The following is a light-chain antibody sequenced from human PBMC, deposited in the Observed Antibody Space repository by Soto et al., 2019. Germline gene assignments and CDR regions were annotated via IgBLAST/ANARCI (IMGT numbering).Light chain of an antibody. J-gene: IGKJ1*01. CDR1: QSVRSN. CDR3: QQYYDWPRT. V-gene: IGKV3-15*01. CDR2: GAS. Sequence: EIVMTQSPATLSVSPGEGATLSCRASQSVRSNLAWYQQKPGQAPRLLIYGASTRATGIPARFSGGGSGTAFTLTISSLQSEDFAIYYCQQYYDWPRTFGQGTKVEI.